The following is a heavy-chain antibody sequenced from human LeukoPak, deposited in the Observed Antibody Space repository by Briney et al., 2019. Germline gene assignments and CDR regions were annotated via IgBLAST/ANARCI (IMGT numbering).Heavy chain of an antibody. V-gene: IGHV4-34*01. D-gene: IGHD5-18*01. CDR1: GGSFSGYY. J-gene: IGHJ6*03. CDR3: ARELKGRGYDYGGHYHYYMDV. CDR2: INHSGST. Sequence: SETLSLTCAVYGGSFSGYYWSWIRQPPGKGPEWIGEINHSGSTNYNPSLKSRVTISVDTSKNQFSLKLSSVTAADTAVYYCARELKGRGYDYGGHYHYYMDVWGTGTTVTVSS.